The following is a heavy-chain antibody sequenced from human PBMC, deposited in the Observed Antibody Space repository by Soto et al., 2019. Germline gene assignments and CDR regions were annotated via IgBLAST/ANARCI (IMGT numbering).Heavy chain of an antibody. CDR3: ARDPYGLDV. Sequence: HPGGSLRLSCAASGFTISTDWIRCVRQAPGKGLEWVSRINNYGRSTTYADSVKGRFTISRDNAKNTLYLQMNSLRAEDTAVYYCARDPYGLDVWGQGTTVTVSS. CDR1: GFTISTDW. V-gene: IGHV3-74*01. J-gene: IGHJ6*02. CDR2: INNYGRST.